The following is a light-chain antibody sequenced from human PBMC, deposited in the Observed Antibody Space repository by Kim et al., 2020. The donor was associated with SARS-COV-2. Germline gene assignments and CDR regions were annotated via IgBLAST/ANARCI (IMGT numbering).Light chain of an antibody. J-gene: IGKJ4*01. Sequence: EIVMTQSPATLSVSPGERATLSCRASQSVSSNLAWYQQKPGQGPRLLIYGASTRATGIPARFSGSGSGTEFTLTISSLQSEDFAVYYCHQYNNWLTFGGGTKVDIK. CDR3: HQYNNWLT. CDR1: QSVSSN. V-gene: IGKV3-15*01. CDR2: GAS.